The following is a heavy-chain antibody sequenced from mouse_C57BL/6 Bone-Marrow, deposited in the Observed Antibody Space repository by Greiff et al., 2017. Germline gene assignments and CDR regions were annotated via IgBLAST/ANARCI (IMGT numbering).Heavy chain of an antibody. CDR3: TTDFDY. CDR2: IDPENGDT. Sequence: EVQLKESGAELVRPGASVKLSCTASGFNFKDDYMHWVKQRPEQGLEWIGWIDPENGDTEYASKFQGKATITADTSSNTAYLQLSSLTSEDTAVYYCTTDFDYWGQGTTLTVSS. V-gene: IGHV14-4*01. CDR1: GFNFKDDY. J-gene: IGHJ2*01.